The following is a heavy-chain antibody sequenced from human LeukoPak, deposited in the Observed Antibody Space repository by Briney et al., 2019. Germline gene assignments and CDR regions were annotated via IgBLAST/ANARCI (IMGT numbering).Heavy chain of an antibody. CDR2: IYYSGNT. V-gene: IGHV4-39*01. J-gene: IGHJ4*02. CDR1: GVSISSSNSY. D-gene: IGHD3/OR15-3a*01. CDR3: ARQTGSGLFILP. Sequence: SETLSLTCTVSGVSISSSNSYWGWIRQPPGKGLEWIGSIYYSGNTSYNASLKSQVSISIDTSKNQVSLRLTSVTAADTAVYYCARQTGSGLFILPGGQGTLVTVSS.